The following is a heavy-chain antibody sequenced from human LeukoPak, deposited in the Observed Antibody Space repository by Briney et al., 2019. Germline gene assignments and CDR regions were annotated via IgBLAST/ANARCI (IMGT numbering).Heavy chain of an antibody. CDR3: ARGDELLWFWEFSYYFDY. CDR2: IYSGGST. Sequence: SGGSLRLSCAASGFTVSSNYMSWVRQAPGKGLEWVSVIYSGGSTYYADSVKGRLTISRDNSKNTLYLQMNSLRAEDTAVYYCARGDELLWFWEFSYYFDYWGQGTLVTVSS. CDR1: GFTVSSNY. J-gene: IGHJ4*02. V-gene: IGHV3-53*01. D-gene: IGHD3-10*01.